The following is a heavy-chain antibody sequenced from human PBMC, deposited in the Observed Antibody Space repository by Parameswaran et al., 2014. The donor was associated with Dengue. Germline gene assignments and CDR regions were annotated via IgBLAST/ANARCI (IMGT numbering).Heavy chain of an antibody. D-gene: IGHD1-26*01. J-gene: IGHJ4*02. CDR2: INAGNGNT. Sequence: WVRQAPGQRLEWMGWINAGNGNTKYSQKFQGRVTITRDTSASTAYMELSSLRSEDTAVYYCARNSGSYYLEDGCDYWGQGTLVTVSS. CDR3: ARNSGSYYLEDGCDY. V-gene: IGHV1-3*01.